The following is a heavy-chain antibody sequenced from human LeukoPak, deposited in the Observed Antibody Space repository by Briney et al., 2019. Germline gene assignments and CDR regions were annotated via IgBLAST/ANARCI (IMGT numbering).Heavy chain of an antibody. V-gene: IGHV1-18*01. D-gene: IGHD6-6*01. Sequence: ASLKVSCKASGYTFTTYGITWVRQAPGQGLEWMGWISAYNGNTNYAQKLQGRVTMTTDTSTSTAYMELRSLRSDDTAVYYCARVDVAARSSIDYWGQGTLVTVSS. CDR2: ISAYNGNT. CDR1: GYTFTTYG. J-gene: IGHJ4*02. CDR3: ARVDVAARSSIDY.